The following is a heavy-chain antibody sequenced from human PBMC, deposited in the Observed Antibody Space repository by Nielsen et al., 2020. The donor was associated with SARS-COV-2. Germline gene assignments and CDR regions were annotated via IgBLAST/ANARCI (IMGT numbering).Heavy chain of an antibody. CDR2: IYHSGRT. V-gene: IGHV4-30-2*01. CDR1: CGSISSGGYS. Sequence: SETLSLTCAVSCGSISSGGYSCSWLRQPPGKGLEWIGYIYHSGRTYYNPSLKSRVTISVDRSKNQFSLKLSSVTAADTAVYYCARGGRITFGGADDAFDIWGQGTMVTVSS. D-gene: IGHD3-16*01. J-gene: IGHJ3*02. CDR3: ARGGRITFGGADDAFDI.